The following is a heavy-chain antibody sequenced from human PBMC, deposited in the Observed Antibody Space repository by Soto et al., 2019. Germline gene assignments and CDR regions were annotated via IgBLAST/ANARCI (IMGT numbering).Heavy chain of an antibody. D-gene: IGHD1-7*01. J-gene: IGHJ5*02. CDR3: ARGIDVFNWNYGGLYNWFDP. V-gene: IGHV6-1*01. CDR1: GDSVSSNSAA. CDR2: TYYRSKWYN. Sequence: SQTLSLTCAISGDSVSSNSAAWNWIRQSPSRGLEWLGRTYYRSKWYNDYAVSVKSRITINPDTSKNQFSLQLNSETPEDTAVYYCARGIDVFNWNYGGLYNWFDPWGQGTLVTVSS.